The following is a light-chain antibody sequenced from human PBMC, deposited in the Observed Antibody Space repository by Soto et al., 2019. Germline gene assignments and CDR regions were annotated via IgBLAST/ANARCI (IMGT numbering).Light chain of an antibody. CDR3: QQSYSTPVS. V-gene: IGKV4-1*01. J-gene: IGKJ5*01. Sequence: DIVMTQSPDSLAVSLGDRTTINCRSSQSVLSSSNNENYLAWYRQKPGQAPKLLIYWASTRESGVPDRFIGNGSGTDFTLTISSLQADDVAVYYCQQSYSTPVSFGQGTRLEIK. CDR2: WAS. CDR1: QSVLSSSNNENY.